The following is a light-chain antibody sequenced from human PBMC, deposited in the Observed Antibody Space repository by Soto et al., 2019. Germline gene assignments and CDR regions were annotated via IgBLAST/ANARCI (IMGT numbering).Light chain of an antibody. V-gene: IGKV1-39*01. Sequence: DIQMTQSPSSLSASVGDRVTITCRASQIIKSYLNWYQQKPGKAPKLLMYAVSTLQSGFSSRFSGSGSGTDFTLTISSLQPEDFATYYCQQSSLFGQGTKVDI. CDR1: QIIKSY. J-gene: IGKJ1*01. CDR2: AVS. CDR3: QQSSL.